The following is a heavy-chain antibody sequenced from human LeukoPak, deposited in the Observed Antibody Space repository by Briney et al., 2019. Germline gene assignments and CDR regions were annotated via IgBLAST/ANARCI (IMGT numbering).Heavy chain of an antibody. CDR1: GYSFTSYW. V-gene: IGHV5-51*01. J-gene: IGHJ5*02. Sequence: GESLKISCKGSGYSFTSYWIGWVRQMPGKGLEWMGIIYPGDSDTRYSPSFQGQVTISADKSISTAYLQWSSLKASDTAMYYCARSDEVGATSSWFDPWGQGTLVTVSS. CDR3: ARSDEVGATSSWFDP. CDR2: IYPGDSDT. D-gene: IGHD1-26*01.